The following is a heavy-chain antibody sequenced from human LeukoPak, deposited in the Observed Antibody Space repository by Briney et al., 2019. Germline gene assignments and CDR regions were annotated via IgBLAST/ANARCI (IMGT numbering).Heavy chain of an antibody. D-gene: IGHD5-12*01. CDR3: ARAGYSGYDFYFDY. CDR2: IYYSGST. J-gene: IGHJ4*02. V-gene: IGHV4-59*01. Sequence: SETLSLTCTVSGGSISNYYWSWIRQPPGKGLEWIGYIYYSGSTNYNPSLKSRVTISVDTSKNQFSLKLSSVTAADTAVYYCARAGYSGYDFYFDYWGQGTLVTVSS. CDR1: GGSISNYY.